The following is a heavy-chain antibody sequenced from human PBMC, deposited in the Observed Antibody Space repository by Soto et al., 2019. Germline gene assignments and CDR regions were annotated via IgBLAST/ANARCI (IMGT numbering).Heavy chain of an antibody. D-gene: IGHD6-13*01. Sequence: SLRLSCAASGFTFSSYGMHWVRQAPGKGLEWVAVISYDGSNKYYADSVKGRFTISRDNSKNTLYLQMNSLRAEDTAVYYCAKDRVAAAAPGEYYYYGMDVWGQGTTVTVSS. CDR1: GFTFSSYG. V-gene: IGHV3-30*18. CDR3: AKDRVAAAAPGEYYYYGMDV. J-gene: IGHJ6*02. CDR2: ISYDGSNK.